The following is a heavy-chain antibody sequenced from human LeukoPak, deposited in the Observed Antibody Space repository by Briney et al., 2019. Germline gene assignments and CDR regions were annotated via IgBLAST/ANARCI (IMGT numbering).Heavy chain of an antibody. Sequence: SETLSLTCAVYGGSFSGYYWSWIRQPPGKGLEWIGEINQSGSTNYNPALKSRVTISVDTSKNQFSLKLSSVTAADTAVYYCASSGRRIYWGQGTLVTVSS. J-gene: IGHJ4*02. CDR1: GGSFSGYY. V-gene: IGHV4-34*01. CDR3: ASSGRRIY. D-gene: IGHD1-26*01. CDR2: INQSGST.